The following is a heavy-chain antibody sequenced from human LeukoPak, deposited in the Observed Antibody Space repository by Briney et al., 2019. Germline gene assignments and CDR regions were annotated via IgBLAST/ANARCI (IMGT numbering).Heavy chain of an antibody. Sequence: SETLSLTCTVSGGSISSYYWSWIRQPPGKGLEWIGYIYHSGSTNYNPSLKSRVTISVDTSKNQFSLKLSSVTAADTAVYYCAAGGTGFWSGYYIWGQGTLVTVSS. CDR2: IYHSGST. CDR1: GGSISSYY. J-gene: IGHJ4*02. CDR3: AAGGTGFWSGYYI. V-gene: IGHV4-59*01. D-gene: IGHD3-3*01.